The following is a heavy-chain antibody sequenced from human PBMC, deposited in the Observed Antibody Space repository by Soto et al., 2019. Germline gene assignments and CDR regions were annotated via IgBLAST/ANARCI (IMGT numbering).Heavy chain of an antibody. CDR3: AKDPGGGGWRFDY. Sequence: EVQLLESGGGLVQPGGSLRLSCAASGFTFSSYAMSWVRQAPGKGLEWVSTISGSGGSTYYADSVKGRFTISGDNSKNPLYLQMNSLRAEDTAVYYCAKDPGGGGWRFDYWGQGTLVTVSS. CDR2: ISGSGGST. V-gene: IGHV3-23*01. D-gene: IGHD6-19*01. CDR1: GFTFSSYA. J-gene: IGHJ4*02.